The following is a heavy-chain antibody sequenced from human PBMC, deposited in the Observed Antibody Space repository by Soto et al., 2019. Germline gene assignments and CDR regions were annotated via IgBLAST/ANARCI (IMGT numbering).Heavy chain of an antibody. CDR1: GFTFASHA. D-gene: IGHD6-19*01. J-gene: IGHJ1*01. V-gene: IGHV3-23*01. CDR3: ASWVIALGGTGYFRH. CDR2: ISANGGSA. Sequence: EAQLLESGGDLIQPGGSLTLSCAASGFTFASHAMSWVRQAPGKRLEWVSGISANGGSANYADSVKGRFSLSRDNSKNTMFLQMDSRTAEDTAIYYCASWVIALGGTGYFRHWGQGTLVTVSS.